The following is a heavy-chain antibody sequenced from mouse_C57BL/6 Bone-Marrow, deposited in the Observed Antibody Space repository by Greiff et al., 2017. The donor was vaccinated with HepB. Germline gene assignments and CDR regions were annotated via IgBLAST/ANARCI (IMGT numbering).Heavy chain of an antibody. J-gene: IGHJ4*01. D-gene: IGHD1-1*01. CDR1: GYTFTDYN. Sequence: VQLKESGPELVKPGASVKIPCKASGYTFTDYNMDWVKQSHGKSLEWIGDINPNNGGTIYNQKFKGKATLTVDKSSSTAYMELRSLTSEDTAVYYCARHITTVVEYYAMDYWGQGTSVTVSS. CDR2: INPNNGGT. CDR3: ARHITTVVEYYAMDY. V-gene: IGHV1-18*01.